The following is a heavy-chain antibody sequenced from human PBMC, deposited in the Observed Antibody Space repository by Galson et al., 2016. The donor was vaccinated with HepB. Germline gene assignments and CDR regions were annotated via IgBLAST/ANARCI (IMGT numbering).Heavy chain of an antibody. D-gene: IGHD5-12*01. CDR3: AKDIWVSESSGYDY. Sequence: SLRLSCAASGFTFDDYAMHWVRQAPGKGLEWVSGISWNSGSIGYADSVKGRFTISRDNAKNSLYLQMNSLRAEDTALYYCAKDIWVSESSGYDYWGQGTLVTVSS. CDR1: GFTFDDYA. J-gene: IGHJ4*02. CDR2: ISWNSGSI. V-gene: IGHV3-9*01.